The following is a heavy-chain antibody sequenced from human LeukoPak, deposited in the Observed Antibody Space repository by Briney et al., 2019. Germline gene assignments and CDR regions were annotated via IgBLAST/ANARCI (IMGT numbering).Heavy chain of an antibody. CDR2: IYNSGNT. J-gene: IGHJ4*02. Sequence: SSETLSLTCNVSGDSISNYYWRCIRQPPGKGLEWIGYIYNSGNTNYNPSLKSRVTISEDTSKNQFSLKLSSVTAADTAVYYCASTVHYSRGWSPTYYFDYWGQGTLVTVSS. CDR1: GDSISNYY. D-gene: IGHD6-19*01. CDR3: ASTVHYSRGWSPTYYFDY. V-gene: IGHV4-59*01.